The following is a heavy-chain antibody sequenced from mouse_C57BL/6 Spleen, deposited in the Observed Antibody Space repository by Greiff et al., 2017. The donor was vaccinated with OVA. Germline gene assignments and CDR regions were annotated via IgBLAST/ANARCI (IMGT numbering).Heavy chain of an antibody. Sequence: DVHLVESGPGLAKPSQTLSLTCSVTGYSITSDYWNWIRKFPGNKLEYMGYISYSGSTYYNPSLKSRISITRDTSKNQYYLQLNSVTTEDTATYYCARYLGGNYDYYAMDYWGQGTSVTVSS. CDR2: ISYSGST. D-gene: IGHD2-1*01. CDR3: ARYLGGNYDYYAMDY. J-gene: IGHJ4*01. CDR1: GYSITSDY. V-gene: IGHV3-8*01.